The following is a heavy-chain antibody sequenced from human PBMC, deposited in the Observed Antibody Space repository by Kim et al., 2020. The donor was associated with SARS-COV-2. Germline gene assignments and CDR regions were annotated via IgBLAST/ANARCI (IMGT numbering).Heavy chain of an antibody. V-gene: IGHV4-4*02. CDR1: GGSISSSNW. D-gene: IGHD6-19*01. CDR2: IYHSGST. J-gene: IGHJ5*02. Sequence: SETLSLTCAVSGGSISSSNWWSWVRQPPGKGLEWIGEIYHSGSTNYNPSLKSRVTISVDKSKNQFSLKLSSVTAADTAVYYCARAHQAQYSSDLKNWFDPWGQGTLVTVSS. CDR3: ARAHQAQYSSDLKNWFDP.